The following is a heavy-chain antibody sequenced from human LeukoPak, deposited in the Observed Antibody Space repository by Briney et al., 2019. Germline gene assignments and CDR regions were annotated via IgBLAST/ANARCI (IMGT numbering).Heavy chain of an antibody. J-gene: IGHJ3*02. CDR2: ISYSGST. D-gene: IGHD3-22*01. V-gene: IGHV4-59*01. CDR3: VRGNYDSRGYSNAFDI. CDR1: GGSISSYH. Sequence: SETLSLTCTVSGGSISSYHWSWIRQPPGKRLEWIGFISYSGSTNSNPSLKSRVAISIDTSENQFSLKLSSVTAADTAVYYCVRGNYDSRGYSNAFDIWGQGAMVTASS.